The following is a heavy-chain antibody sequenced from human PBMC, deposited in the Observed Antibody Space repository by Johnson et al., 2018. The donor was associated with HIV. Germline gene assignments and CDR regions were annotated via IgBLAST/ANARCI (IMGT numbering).Heavy chain of an antibody. CDR1: GFTFSTYA. J-gene: IGHJ3*02. CDR3: AKTYSEGEVRDAFDI. CDR2: ISGGGGRN. Sequence: VQLVESGGGLVQPGGSLRLSCEASGFTFSTYAMSWVRQAPGKGLEWVSGISGGGGRNYYAASGKGRFTISRDNSKNTLYLQMNSLRAEDTAVYYCAKTYSEGEVRDAFDIWGQGTMVTVSS. V-gene: IGHV3-23*04. D-gene: IGHD2-21*01.